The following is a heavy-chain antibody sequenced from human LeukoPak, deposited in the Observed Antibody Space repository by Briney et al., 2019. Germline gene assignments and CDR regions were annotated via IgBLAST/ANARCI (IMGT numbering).Heavy chain of an antibody. V-gene: IGHV1-2*02. CDR3: ARVRVRGSYDIDY. CDR2: INPNSGGT. Sequence: GASVKVSCKASGYTFTGYYMHWVRQAPGQGLEWTGWINPNSGGTNYAQKFQGRVTMTRDTSISTAYMELSRLRSDDTAVYYCARVRVRGSYDIDYWGQGTLVTVSS. CDR1: GYTFTGYY. J-gene: IGHJ4*02. D-gene: IGHD1-26*01.